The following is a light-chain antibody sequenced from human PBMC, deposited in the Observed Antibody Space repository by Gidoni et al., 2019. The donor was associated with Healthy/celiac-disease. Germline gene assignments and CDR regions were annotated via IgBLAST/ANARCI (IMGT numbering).Light chain of an antibody. CDR1: SSDVGVYSY. V-gene: IGLV2-11*01. CDR3: CSYAGSYTYVV. J-gene: IGLJ2*01. CDR2: DVS. Sequence: QSALTQPRSVSGSPGQSVTISCTGTSSDVGVYSYVSWYQQYPGKAPKLMIYDVSKRPSGVPDRFSGSKSGNTASLTISVLQAEDEADYYCCSYAGSYTYVVFGGGTKLTVL.